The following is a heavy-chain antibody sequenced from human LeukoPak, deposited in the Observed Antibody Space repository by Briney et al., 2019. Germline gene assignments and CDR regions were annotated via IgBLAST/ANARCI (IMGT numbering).Heavy chain of an antibody. CDR2: ISWNSGSI. D-gene: IGHD5-24*01. V-gene: IGHV3-9*01. CDR3: AKDKRDGYNLDAFDI. CDR1: GFTFDDYA. J-gene: IGHJ3*02. Sequence: GGSLRLSCAASGFTFDDYAMRWVRQAPGKGLEWVSGISWNSGSIGYADSVKGRFTISRDNAKNSLYLQMNSLRAEDTALYYCAKDKRDGYNLDAFDIWGQGTMVTVSS.